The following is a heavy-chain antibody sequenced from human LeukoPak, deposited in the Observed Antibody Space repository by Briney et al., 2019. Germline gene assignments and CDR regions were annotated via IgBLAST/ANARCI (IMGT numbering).Heavy chain of an antibody. CDR3: TIAARPPYYYYMDV. CDR1: GYTFTGYY. J-gene: IGHJ6*03. D-gene: IGHD6-6*01. Sequence: ASVKVSCKASGYTFTGYYMHWVRQAPGQGLEWMGRINPNSGGTNYAQKFQGRVTMTRDTSISTAYMELSRLRSDDTAVYYCTIAARPPYYYYMDVWGKGTTVTVSS. CDR2: INPNSGGT. V-gene: IGHV1-2*06.